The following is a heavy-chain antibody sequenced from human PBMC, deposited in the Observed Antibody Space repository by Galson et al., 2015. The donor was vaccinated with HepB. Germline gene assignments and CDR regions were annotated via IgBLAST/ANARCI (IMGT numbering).Heavy chain of an antibody. V-gene: IGHV3-43*01. CDR2: INWIDGTT. J-gene: IGHJ4*02. CDR1: GFIIDDYT. CDR3: TKDLVSRRSYYDGSFDY. D-gene: IGHD3-22*01. Sequence: SLRLSCAMSGFIIDDYTVHWVRQAPGKGLEWVCLINWIDGTTYYADSVGGRFTISRDSSKNSLYLQMSRLRIEDTAFYYCTKDLVSRRSYYDGSFDYWGLGTLVTVSS.